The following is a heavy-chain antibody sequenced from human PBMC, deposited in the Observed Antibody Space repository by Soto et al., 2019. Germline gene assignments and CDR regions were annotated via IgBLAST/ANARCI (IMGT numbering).Heavy chain of an antibody. D-gene: IGHD3-10*01. J-gene: IGHJ4*01. CDR3: ASRIPVPGGYYVGVFDY. CDR2: ISNSGST. V-gene: IGHV4-31*03. Sequence: QVQLQESGPGLVEPSQTLSLTCTVSGVSISSGGYFWSWIRQHPEKGLEWIGYISNSGSTFSNPALKSRVALSADTSKNQFSLKLTSMTAADTAMYYCASRIPVPGGYYVGVFDYWGHGTLVTVSS. CDR1: GVSISSGGYF.